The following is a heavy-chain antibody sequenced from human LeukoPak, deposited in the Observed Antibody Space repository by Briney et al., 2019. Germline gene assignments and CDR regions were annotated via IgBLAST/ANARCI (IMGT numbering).Heavy chain of an antibody. D-gene: IGHD3-10*01. J-gene: IGHJ6*02. CDR2: FDPESGET. Sequence: ASVKVSYKVSGYTLTELSMHWVRQAPGKGLEWMGGFDPESGETIYAQKFQGRVTMTEDTSTDTAYMELSSLRSEDTAVYYCATDRGYYGSGSHYYYGMDVWGQGTTVTVSS. V-gene: IGHV1-24*01. CDR1: GYTLTELS. CDR3: ATDRGYYGSGSHYYYGMDV.